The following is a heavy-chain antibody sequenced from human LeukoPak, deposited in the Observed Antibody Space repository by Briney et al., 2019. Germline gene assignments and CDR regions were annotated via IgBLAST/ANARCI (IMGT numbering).Heavy chain of an antibody. J-gene: IGHJ4*02. CDR3: ARGAYYYED. Sequence: GGSLRLSCAASGFTFSSHSMNWVRQAPGKGLECVSYISSSSKTIYYADSVKGRFTISRDNAKNSLYLQMNSLRAEDTAVYYCARGAYYYEDWGQGTMVTVSS. CDR2: ISSSSKTI. D-gene: IGHD3-22*01. CDR1: GFTFSSHS. V-gene: IGHV3-48*01.